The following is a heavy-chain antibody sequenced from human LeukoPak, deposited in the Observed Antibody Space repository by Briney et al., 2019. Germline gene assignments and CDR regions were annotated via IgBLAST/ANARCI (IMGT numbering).Heavy chain of an antibody. CDR2: IRYDGSNK. CDR1: GFTFSSYG. CDR3: AKDGETYYDYVWGSYESDY. Sequence: PGGSLRLSCAASGFTFSSYGMHWVRQAPGKGLEWVAFIRYDGSNKYYADSVKGRFTISRDNSKNTLYLQMNSLRAEDTAVYYCAKDGETYYDYVWGSYESDYWGQGTLVTVSS. D-gene: IGHD3-16*01. V-gene: IGHV3-30*02. J-gene: IGHJ4*02.